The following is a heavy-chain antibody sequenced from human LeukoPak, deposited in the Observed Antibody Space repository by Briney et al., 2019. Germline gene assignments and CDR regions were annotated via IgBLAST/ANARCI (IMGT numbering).Heavy chain of an antibody. CDR1: GGSISSYY. V-gene: IGHV4-59*01. Sequence: SETLSLTCTVSGGSISSYYWSWIRQPTGKGLEWIGYIYYSGSTNYNPSLKSRVTISVDTSKNQFSLKLSSVTAADTAVYYCARESRDYGDYVPFDYWGQGTLVTVPS. CDR2: IYYSGST. J-gene: IGHJ4*02. CDR3: ARESRDYGDYVPFDY. D-gene: IGHD4-17*01.